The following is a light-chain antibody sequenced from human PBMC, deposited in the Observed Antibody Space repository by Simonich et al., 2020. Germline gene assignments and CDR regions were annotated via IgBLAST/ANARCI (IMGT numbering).Light chain of an antibody. CDR2: DFS. CDR1: SSDVGGYNY. V-gene: IGLV2-14*01. J-gene: IGLJ3*02. Sequence: QSALTQPASVSGSPGQSITISCTGTSSDVGGYNYVSWYQQHPGKAPKLMIYDFSKRPSVVSNRFSGSKAGNTASLTISGLQAEDEADYYCSSYTSSWVFGGGTKLTVL. CDR3: SSYTSSWV.